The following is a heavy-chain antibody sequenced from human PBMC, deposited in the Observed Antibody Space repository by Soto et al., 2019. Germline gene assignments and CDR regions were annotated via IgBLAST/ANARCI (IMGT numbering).Heavy chain of an antibody. V-gene: IGHV1-46*01. CDR1: GFSFMSYY. CDR2: INPSSGST. Sequence: GASVKVSCKASGFSFMSYYIHWVRQAPGQGLERMGIINPSSGSTSYAQRFQGRVTMTRDTSTSTVYMELSSLRSEDTAVYYCARSGRDIVVVPAALVRGYFDNWGQGTLVTVSS. J-gene: IGHJ4*02. CDR3: ARSGRDIVVVPAALVRGYFDN. D-gene: IGHD2-2*01.